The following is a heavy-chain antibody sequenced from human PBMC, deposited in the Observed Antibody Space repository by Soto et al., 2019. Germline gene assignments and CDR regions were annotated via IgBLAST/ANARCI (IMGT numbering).Heavy chain of an antibody. D-gene: IGHD2-15*01. J-gene: IGHJ6*02. CDR3: ARGGYCSGASCAYMGHYYYYGMDV. V-gene: IGHV4-39*01. CDR2: IYYSGST. Sequence: PSETLSLTCTVSGGSVSSNSYYWGWIRQPPGKGLEWIGSIYYSGSTYYNPSLKSRVTISVDTSKNQFSLKLSSVTAADTAMYYCARGGYCSGASCAYMGHYYYYGMDVWGQGTTVTVSS. CDR1: GGSVSSNSYY.